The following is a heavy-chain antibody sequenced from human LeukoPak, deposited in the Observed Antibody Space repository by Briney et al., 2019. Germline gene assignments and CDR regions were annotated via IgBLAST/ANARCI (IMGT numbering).Heavy chain of an antibody. Sequence: GGSLRLSCAASGFTFSSYEMNWVRQAPGKGLEWVSYISSSGSTIYYADSVKGRFTSSRDNVKNSLYLQMNSLRAEDTAVYYCARSRSAWGARYYFDYWGQGTLVTVSS. CDR3: ARSRSAWGARYYFDY. D-gene: IGHD1-26*01. V-gene: IGHV3-48*03. CDR2: ISSSGSTI. J-gene: IGHJ4*02. CDR1: GFTFSSYE.